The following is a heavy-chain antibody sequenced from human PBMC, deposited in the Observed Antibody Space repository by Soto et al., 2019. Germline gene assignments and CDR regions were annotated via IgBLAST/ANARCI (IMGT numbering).Heavy chain of an antibody. CDR2: IIPIFGTA. D-gene: IGHD6-6*01. Sequence: ASVKVSCKASGGTFSSYAISWVRQAPGQGLEWMGGIIPIFGTANYAQKFQGRVTITADKSTSTAYMELSSLRSEDTAVYYCATSIAARPTNWFDPWGQGTLVTSPQ. CDR1: GGTFSSYA. CDR3: ATSIAARPTNWFDP. V-gene: IGHV1-69*06. J-gene: IGHJ5*02.